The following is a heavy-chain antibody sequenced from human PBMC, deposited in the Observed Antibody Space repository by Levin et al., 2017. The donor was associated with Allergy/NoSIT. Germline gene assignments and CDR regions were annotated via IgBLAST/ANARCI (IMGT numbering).Heavy chain of an antibody. CDR1: GFTFSDYY. V-gene: IGHV3-11*01. J-gene: IGHJ4*02. CDR2: ISSSGSTI. CDR3: ARVFVNSGSYSPPYYFDY. Sequence: SGESLKISCAASGFTFSDYYMSWFRQAPGKGLEWVSYISSSGSTIYYADSVKGRFTISRDNAKNSLYLQMNSLRAEDTAVYYCARVFVNSGSYSPPYYFDYWGQGTLVTVSS. D-gene: IGHD1-26*01.